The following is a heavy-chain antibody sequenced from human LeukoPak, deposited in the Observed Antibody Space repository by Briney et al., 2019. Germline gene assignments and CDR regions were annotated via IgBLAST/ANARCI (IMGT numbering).Heavy chain of an antibody. CDR1: LDSTTSNF. CDR3: AREILGGFNPGAY. Sequence: SETLSLTCTVSLDSTTSNFWSWVRQPPGKGLEWIGEIHRGGSPNYNPSLQSRVTISIDRSRNQIALELSSVTAADTAVYYCAREILGGFNPGAYWGQGALVTVSS. V-gene: IGHV4-4*02. J-gene: IGHJ4*02. D-gene: IGHD1-14*01. CDR2: IHRGGSP.